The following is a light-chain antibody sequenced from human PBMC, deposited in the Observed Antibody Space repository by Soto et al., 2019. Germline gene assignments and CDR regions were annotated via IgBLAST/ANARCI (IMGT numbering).Light chain of an antibody. Sequence: QSVLTQPPSVSGAPGQRVPISCTGSSSNIGAGYDVHWYQQLPGTAPRVLIYGNTNRPSGVPDRFSGSKSGTSASLAITGLQAEDEADYYCQSYDTSLSGWVFGGGTKVTVL. V-gene: IGLV1-40*01. J-gene: IGLJ3*02. CDR3: QSYDTSLSGWV. CDR2: GNT. CDR1: SSNIGAGYD.